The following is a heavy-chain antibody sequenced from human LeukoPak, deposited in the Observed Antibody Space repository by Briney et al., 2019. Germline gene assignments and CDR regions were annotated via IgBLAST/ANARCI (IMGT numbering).Heavy chain of an antibody. D-gene: IGHD3-10*01. CDR3: ARVGSSSQDFDY. CDR1: GFTFSSYA. Sequence: GGSLRLSCAASGFTFSSYAMSWVRQAPGKGLEWVSAFSGSGGGTFYADSVKGRFTISRDNSKSTLYLQMNSPRAEDTAVYYCARVGSSSQDFDYWGQGTLVTVSS. CDR2: FSGSGGGT. J-gene: IGHJ4*02. V-gene: IGHV3-23*01.